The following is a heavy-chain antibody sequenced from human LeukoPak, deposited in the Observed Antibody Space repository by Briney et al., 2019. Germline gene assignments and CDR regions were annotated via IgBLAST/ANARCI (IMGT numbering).Heavy chain of an antibody. D-gene: IGHD3-22*01. CDR1: GFTFSSYA. V-gene: IGHV3-30-3*01. CDR3: ARPNYYDSSGYLGFDY. Sequence: PGRSLRLSCAASGFTFSSYAMHWVRQAPGKGLEWVAVISYDGSNKYYADSVKGRFTISRDNSRNTLYLQMNSLRAEDTAVYYCARPNYYDSSGYLGFDYWGQGTLVTVSS. J-gene: IGHJ4*02. CDR2: ISYDGSNK.